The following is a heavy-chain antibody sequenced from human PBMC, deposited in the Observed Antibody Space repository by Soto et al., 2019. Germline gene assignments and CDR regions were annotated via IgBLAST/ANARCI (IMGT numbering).Heavy chain of an antibody. CDR2: ISTYNGNP. V-gene: IGHV1-18*01. D-gene: IGHD6-6*01. CDR1: GYTFTSYG. J-gene: IGHJ3*02. Sequence: QVQLVQSRPEVKKPGASVKVSCKASGYTFTSYGISWVRQAPGQGLEWMGWISTYNGNPNYAQKLQGRVTMTTDTSTSTAYMDLRSLRSDDTAVFYCARAPLYSTSPKSAFDIWGQGTVVTVSS. CDR3: ARAPLYSTSPKSAFDI.